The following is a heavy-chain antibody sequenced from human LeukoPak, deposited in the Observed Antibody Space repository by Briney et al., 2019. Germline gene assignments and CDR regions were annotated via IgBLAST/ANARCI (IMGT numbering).Heavy chain of an antibody. J-gene: IGHJ4*02. CDR1: GYSINNNSY. CDR3: ARQTGSGLFILP. D-gene: IGHD3/OR15-3a*01. V-gene: IGHV4-39*01. Sequence: PSETLSLTCTVSGYSINNNSYWGWIRQPPGKGLEWIGSIYYSGNTYYNASLKSQVSISIDTSKNQFSLRLTSVTAADTAVYYCARQTGSGLFILPGGQGTLVTVSS. CDR2: IYYSGNT.